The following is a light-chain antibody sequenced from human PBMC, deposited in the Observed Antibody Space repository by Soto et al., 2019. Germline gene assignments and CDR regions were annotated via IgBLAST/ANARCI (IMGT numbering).Light chain of an antibody. CDR3: QQRSNWQT. Sequence: EIVLTQSPATPSLSPGERATLSCRASQSVSSYLAWYQQKPGQAPRLLSYDASNRATGIPARFSGSGSGTDFTLTISSLEPEDFAVYYCQQRSNWQTFGQGTKVDIK. CDR2: DAS. CDR1: QSVSSY. J-gene: IGKJ1*01. V-gene: IGKV3-11*01.